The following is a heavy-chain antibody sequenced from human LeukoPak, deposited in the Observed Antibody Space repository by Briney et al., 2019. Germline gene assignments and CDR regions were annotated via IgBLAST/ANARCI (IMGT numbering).Heavy chain of an antibody. CDR2: YSGST. D-gene: IGHD2-15*01. J-gene: IGHJ5*02. V-gene: IGHV4-59*01. Sequence: SETLSLTCTVSGGSISSYYWSWIRQPPGKGLEWIGYYSGSTNYNPSLKSRVTISVDTSKNQFSLNLSSVTAADTAMYYSARYHLQIHCSGGSCYPNWFDPWGQGTLVTVSS. CDR1: GGSISSYY. CDR3: ARYHLQIHCSGGSCYPNWFDP.